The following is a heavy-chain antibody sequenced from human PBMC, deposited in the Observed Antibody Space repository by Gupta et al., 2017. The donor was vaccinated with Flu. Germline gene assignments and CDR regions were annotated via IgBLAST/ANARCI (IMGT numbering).Heavy chain of an antibody. CDR1: VFTFSPSY. CDR2: INPDGSST. J-gene: IGHJ4*02. Sequence: EMQLVESAGGFVHPGWSLRLSCSASVFTFSPSYLQWVRQAHGKGVVWVSRINPDGSSTTYAESVKGRFTISRDNAKNTLYLQMNSLGDDDTAVYYCATVNSGCWGQGTLVTVSS. CDR3: ATVNSGC. D-gene: IGHD4-17*01. V-gene: IGHV3-74*03.